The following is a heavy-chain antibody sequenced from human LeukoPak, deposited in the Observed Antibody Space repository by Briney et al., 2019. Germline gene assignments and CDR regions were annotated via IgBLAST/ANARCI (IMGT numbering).Heavy chain of an antibody. V-gene: IGHV3-30*02. D-gene: IGHD6-6*01. CDR2: IRYDGSNK. Sequence: GGSLRLSCAASGFTFSSYGMHWVRQTPGKGLEWVTFIRYDGSNKYYADSVKGRFTISRDNSKNTLYLQMNSLRAEDTAVYYCARFGGAARNFDYWGQGTLVTVSS. CDR1: GFTFSSYG. J-gene: IGHJ4*02. CDR3: ARFGGAARNFDY.